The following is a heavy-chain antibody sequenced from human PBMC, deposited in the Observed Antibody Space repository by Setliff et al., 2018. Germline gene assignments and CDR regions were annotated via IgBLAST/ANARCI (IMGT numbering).Heavy chain of an antibody. J-gene: IGHJ4*02. CDR2: IYYSGST. CDR1: GGSISSSSYY. D-gene: IGHD3-3*01. CDR3: ARRSTYYNFWSGDWDY. V-gene: IGHV4-39*07. Sequence: PSETLSLTCTVSGGSISSSSYYWGWIRQPPGKGLEWIGSIYYSGSTYYNPSLKSRVTISVDTSKNQFSLKLSSVTAADTAVYYCARRSTYYNFWSGDWDYWGQGTLVTV.